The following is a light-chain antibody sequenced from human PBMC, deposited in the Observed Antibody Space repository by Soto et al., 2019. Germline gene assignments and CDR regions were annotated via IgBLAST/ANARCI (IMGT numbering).Light chain of an antibody. CDR2: AAS. J-gene: IGKJ1*01. CDR1: QGSSNY. CDR3: QKYNSAPQT. V-gene: IGKV1-27*01. Sequence: DIQMTQSPSSLSASVGDRVTITCRASQGSSNYLAWYPQKPGKVPKLLIYAASTLQSGVPSRFSGSGSGTDFTLTISSLKPEDVATYYCQKYNSAPQTCGQGTKVESK.